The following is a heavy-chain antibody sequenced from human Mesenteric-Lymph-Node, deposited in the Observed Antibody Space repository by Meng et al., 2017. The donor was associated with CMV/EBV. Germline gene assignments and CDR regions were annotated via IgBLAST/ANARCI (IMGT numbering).Heavy chain of an antibody. V-gene: IGHV1-2*02. CDR1: GYSFSDSY. D-gene: IGHD2-2*02. CDR2: INVNTGDT. J-gene: IGHJ4*02. Sequence: ASVKVSCKASGYSFSDSYMHWVRQAPGQGLEWMGFINVNTGDTNSPQNLQGRVTMTRDTSISTAYMDLSRLTSDDTAVYYCVREGYYCSTNNCYKSFDYWGQGTLVTVSS. CDR3: VREGYYCSTNNCYKSFDY.